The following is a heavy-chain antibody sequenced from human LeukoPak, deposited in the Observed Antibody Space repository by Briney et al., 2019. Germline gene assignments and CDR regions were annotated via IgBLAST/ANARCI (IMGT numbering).Heavy chain of an antibody. CDR2: IYYSGST. Sequence: SETLSLTCTVSGGSISSGDYYWSWIRQPPGKGLEWIGYIYYSGSTYYNPSLKSRVTISVDTSKNQFSLKLSSVTAADTAVYYCARIYSGYDFIAYYYYYYMDVWGKGTTVTVSS. CDR1: GGSISSGDYY. CDR3: ARIYSGYDFIAYYYYYYMDV. J-gene: IGHJ6*03. D-gene: IGHD5-12*01. V-gene: IGHV4-30-4*08.